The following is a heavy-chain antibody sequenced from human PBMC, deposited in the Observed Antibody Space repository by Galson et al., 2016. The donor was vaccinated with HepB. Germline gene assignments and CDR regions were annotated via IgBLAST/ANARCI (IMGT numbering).Heavy chain of an antibody. CDR3: ARNSQGGDYDTYSFDN. CDR2: ISTSSEYI. D-gene: IGHD4-17*01. CDR1: GSSFSSYS. Sequence: SLRLSCAASGSSFSSYSMNWVRQAPGKGLESVSCISTSSEYIYYADSVRGRFTISRDDAKNSLYLQMNSLRPEDTAVYYCARNSQGGDYDTYSFDNWGQGALVTVSS. V-gene: IGHV3-21*01. J-gene: IGHJ4*02.